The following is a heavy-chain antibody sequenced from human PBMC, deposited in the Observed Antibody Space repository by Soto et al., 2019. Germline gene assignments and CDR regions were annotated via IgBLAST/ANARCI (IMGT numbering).Heavy chain of an antibody. Sequence: SVKVSCKASVVTFGSSAISWVRQAPGQGLEWMGGIIPIFGTANYAQKFQGRVTITADKSTSTAYMELSSLRSEDPAVYYRASSIAVAGTPLDYWGQGTLVTVSS. CDR3: ASSIAVAGTPLDY. J-gene: IGHJ4*02. CDR2: IIPIFGTA. V-gene: IGHV1-69*06. CDR1: VVTFGSSA. D-gene: IGHD6-19*01.